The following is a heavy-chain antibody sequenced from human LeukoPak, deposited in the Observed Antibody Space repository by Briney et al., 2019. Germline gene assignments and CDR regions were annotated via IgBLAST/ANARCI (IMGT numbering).Heavy chain of an antibody. CDR3: ARDLLLTTVTTYDPQTTDEY. D-gene: IGHD4-17*01. CDR1: GGSIRSTSYY. V-gene: IGHV4-39*07. CDR2: IYYSGNT. J-gene: IGHJ4*02. Sequence: SETLSLTCTVSGGSIRSTSYYWGWIRQPPGKGLEWIGSIYYSGNTYYNPSLKSRVTISVDTSKNQFSLKLSSVTAADTAVYYCARDLLLTTVTTYDPQTTDEYWGQGTLVTVSS.